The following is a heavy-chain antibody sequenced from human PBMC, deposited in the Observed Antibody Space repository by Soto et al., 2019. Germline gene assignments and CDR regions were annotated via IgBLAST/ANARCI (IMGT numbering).Heavy chain of an antibody. CDR3: ARSGGAYYDSSVSGDNWFDH. CDR1: GYSFTSYW. D-gene: IGHD3-22*01. V-gene: IGHV5-10-1*01. J-gene: IGHJ5*02. Sequence: GESLKISCNGSGYSFTSYWISWVRQMPGKGLEWMGRIDPSDSYTNYSPSFQGHVTISADKSISTAYLQWSSLKASDTAMYYCARSGGAYYDSSVSGDNWFDHWGQGTLVTVYS. CDR2: IDPSDSYT.